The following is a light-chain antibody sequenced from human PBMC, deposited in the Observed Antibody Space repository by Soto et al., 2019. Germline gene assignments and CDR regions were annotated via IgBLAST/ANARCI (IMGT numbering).Light chain of an antibody. Sequence: QSALTQPASVSGSPGQSITISCTGTSSDVGGHNYVSWYQQHPGKAPKLMIYEVSNRPSGVSNRFSGSKSGNTASLTISGLQNEVEADYYCSSYTSRNTLDVVFGGGTQLTVL. CDR3: SSYTSRNTLDVV. V-gene: IGLV2-14*01. J-gene: IGLJ2*01. CDR1: SSDVGGHNY. CDR2: EVS.